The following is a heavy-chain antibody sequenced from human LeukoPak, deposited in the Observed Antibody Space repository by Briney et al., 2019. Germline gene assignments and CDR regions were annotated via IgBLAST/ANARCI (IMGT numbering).Heavy chain of an antibody. Sequence: ASVKVSCKASGGTFSSYAISWVRQAPGQGLEWMGGIIPIFGTANYAQKFQGRVTITADESTSTAYMELSSLRSDDTAVYYCARERRATGTRSSYFDYWGQGTLVTVSS. D-gene: IGHD1-1*01. J-gene: IGHJ4*02. CDR3: ARERRATGTRSSYFDY. V-gene: IGHV1-69*01. CDR1: GGTFSSYA. CDR2: IIPIFGTA.